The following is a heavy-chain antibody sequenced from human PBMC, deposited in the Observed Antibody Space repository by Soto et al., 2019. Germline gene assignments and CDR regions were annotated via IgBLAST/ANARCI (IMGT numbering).Heavy chain of an antibody. Sequence: QVQLQESGPGLVKPSQTLSLTCTVSGGSISSGGYYWSWIRQHPGKGLEWIGYIYYSGSTYYNPSLKSRVTISVDTSKNQFSLTLSSVTAADTAVYYCARAPQYCSGGSCYSLAFDIWGQGTMVTVSS. J-gene: IGHJ3*02. D-gene: IGHD2-15*01. CDR2: IYYSGST. CDR1: GGSISSGGYY. CDR3: ARAPQYCSGGSCYSLAFDI. V-gene: IGHV4-31*03.